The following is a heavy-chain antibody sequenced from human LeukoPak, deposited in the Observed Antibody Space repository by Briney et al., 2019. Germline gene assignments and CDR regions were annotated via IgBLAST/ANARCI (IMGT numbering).Heavy chain of an antibody. D-gene: IGHD3-16*02. J-gene: IGHJ5*02. CDR3: ARTLTIVHGWFDP. CDR1: GYSFTSYW. CDR2: IYPGDSDT. Sequence: GESLKISCKGSGYSFTSYWIGWVRQMPGKGLEWMGIIYPGDSDTRYSPSFQGQVTISADKSISTAYPQWSSLKASDTAMYYCARTLTIVHGWFDPWGQGTLVTVSS. V-gene: IGHV5-51*01.